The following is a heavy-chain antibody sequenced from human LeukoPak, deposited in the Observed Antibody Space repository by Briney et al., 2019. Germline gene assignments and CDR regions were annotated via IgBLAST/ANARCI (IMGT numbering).Heavy chain of an antibody. J-gene: IGHJ4*02. CDR3: ARLGPYCGGDCYPRE. CDR2: IYYSGST. V-gene: IGHV4-39*01. D-gene: IGHD2-21*02. CDR1: GGSISSSSYY. Sequence: SEALSLTCTVSGGSISSSSYYWGWIRQPPGKGLEWIGSIYYSGSTYYNPSLKSRVTISVDTSKNQFSLKLSSVTAADTAVYYCARLGPYCGGDCYPREWGQGTLVTVSS.